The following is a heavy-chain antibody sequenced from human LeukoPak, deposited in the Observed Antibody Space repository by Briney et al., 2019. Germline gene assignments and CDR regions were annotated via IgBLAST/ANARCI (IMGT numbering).Heavy chain of an antibody. V-gene: IGHV1-2*02. J-gene: IGHJ4*02. CDR1: GYTFTGYY. D-gene: IGHD3-3*01. Sequence: ASVKVSCKASGYTFTGYYMHWVRQAPGQGLEWMGWINPNSGGTNYAQKFQGRVTMTRDTSISTAYMELSRLRSDDTVVYYCARVATIFGVVMGGLDYWGQGTLVTVSS. CDR3: ARVATIFGVVMGGLDY. CDR2: INPNSGGT.